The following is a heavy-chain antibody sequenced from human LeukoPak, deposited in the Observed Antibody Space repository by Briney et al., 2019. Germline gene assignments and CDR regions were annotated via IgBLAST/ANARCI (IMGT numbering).Heavy chain of an antibody. V-gene: IGHV4-39*07. CDR3: AREFAPELFSYYYYYMDV. Sequence: PSETPSLTCTVSGGSISSSSYYWGWIRQPPGKGLEWIGSIYYSGSTYYNPSLKSRVTMSVDTSKNQFSLKLSSVTAADTAVYYCAREFAPELFSYYYYYMDVWGKGTTVTISS. D-gene: IGHD1-7*01. J-gene: IGHJ6*03. CDR2: IYYSGST. CDR1: GGSISSSSYY.